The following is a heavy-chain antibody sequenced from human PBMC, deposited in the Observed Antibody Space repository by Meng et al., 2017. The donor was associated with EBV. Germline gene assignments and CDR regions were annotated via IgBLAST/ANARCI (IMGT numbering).Heavy chain of an antibody. D-gene: IGHD3-10*01. J-gene: IGHJ4*02. CDR2: FIPTLGAT. CDR1: GGPFISYA. CDR3: ASESGRGYSFDY. V-gene: IGHV1-69*01. Sequence: VVLVKPAAKVKKPGWALKDSCKTSGGPFISYAISWVLQAPGQEREWLGGFIPTLGATEYAQKFFDRVKTTAEESTRTHYMEQSSLRSYDTAIYYFASESGRGYSFDYWGQGTLVTVSS.